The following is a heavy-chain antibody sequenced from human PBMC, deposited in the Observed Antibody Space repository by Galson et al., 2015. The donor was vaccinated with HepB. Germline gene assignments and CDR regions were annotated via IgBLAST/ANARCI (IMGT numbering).Heavy chain of an antibody. CDR3: AKDPKMYSGKSTVDY. J-gene: IGHJ4*02. D-gene: IGHD3-10*01. V-gene: IGHV3-23*01. CDR2: ISGSGGST. Sequence: SLRLSCAASGFTFSSYAMSWVRQAPGKGLEWVSAISGSGGSTYYADSVKGRFTISRDNSKNTLYLQMNSLRAEDTAVYYCAKDPKMYSGKSTVDYWGQGTLVTVSS. CDR1: GFTFSSYA.